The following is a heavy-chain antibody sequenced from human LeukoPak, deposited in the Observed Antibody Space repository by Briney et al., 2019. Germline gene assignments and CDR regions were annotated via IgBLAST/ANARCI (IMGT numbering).Heavy chain of an antibody. CDR2: INHSGSA. Sequence: SETLSLTCAVYGGSFSGYYWTWIRQPPGKGLEWIGEINHSGSANYNPALKSRLTVSVDTSKNQFSLKLSSVTAADTAVYYCARAGSGWLYYFDYWGQGTLVTVSS. CDR1: GGSFSGYY. J-gene: IGHJ4*02. V-gene: IGHV4-34*01. CDR3: ARAGSGWLYYFDY. D-gene: IGHD6-19*01.